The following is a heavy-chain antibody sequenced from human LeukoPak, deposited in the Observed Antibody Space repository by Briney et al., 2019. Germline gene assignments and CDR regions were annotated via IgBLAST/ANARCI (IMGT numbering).Heavy chain of an antibody. CDR1: GFTFSSEA. Sequence: PGGSLRLSCAVSGFTFSSEAMGWVRQLPGGGLEWVSTISPAGGTTYYAESMKGRFTISRDNSESTLYLQMNSLRVEDTAVYYCTKVRSGSSSWALRVFDYWGQGALVTVSS. CDR2: ISPAGGTT. D-gene: IGHD6-13*01. V-gene: IGHV3-23*01. J-gene: IGHJ4*02. CDR3: TKVRSGSSSWALRVFDY.